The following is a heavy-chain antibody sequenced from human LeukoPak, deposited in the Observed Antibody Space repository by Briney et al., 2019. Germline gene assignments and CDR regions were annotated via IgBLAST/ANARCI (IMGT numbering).Heavy chain of an antibody. CDR2: ISGYNGNT. V-gene: IGHV1-18*01. D-gene: IGHD3-10*01. J-gene: IGHJ4*02. CDR1: GYTFTSYG. Sequence: GASVKVSCKASGYTFTSYGITWVRQAPGQGLEWMGWISGYNGNTNYAQKFQGRVTMTTDTSTSTVYMELRSLRSDDTAAYYCARDDNYGSGQPDDWGQGTLVTVSS. CDR3: ARDDNYGSGQPDD.